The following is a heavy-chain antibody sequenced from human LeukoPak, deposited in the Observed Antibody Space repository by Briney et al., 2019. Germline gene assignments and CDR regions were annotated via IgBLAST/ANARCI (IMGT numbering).Heavy chain of an antibody. V-gene: IGHV1-18*01. CDR2: ISAYNGNT. D-gene: IGHD3-22*01. Sequence: ASVKVSCKASGYTFTSYGISWVRQAPGQGLEWMGWISAYNGNTNYAQKLQGRVTMTTDTSTGTAYMELRSLRSDDTAVYYCARGATYYYDSSGYYFDHWGQGTLVTVSS. J-gene: IGHJ4*02. CDR3: ARGATYYYDSSGYYFDH. CDR1: GYTFTSYG.